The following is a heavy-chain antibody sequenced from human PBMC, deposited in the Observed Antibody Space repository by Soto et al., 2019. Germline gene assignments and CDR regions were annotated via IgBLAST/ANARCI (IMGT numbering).Heavy chain of an antibody. D-gene: IGHD3-10*01. CDR3: ARERVYYGSGSPSLGFDP. CDR1: GGSISSGGYY. V-gene: IGHV4-31*03. J-gene: IGHJ5*02. CDR2: IYYSGST. Sequence: SETLSLTCTVSGGSISSGGYYWSWIRQHPGKGLEWIGYIYYSGSTYYNPSLKSRVTISVDTSKNQFSLKLSSVTAADTAVYYCARERVYYGSGSPSLGFDPWGQGTLVTVSS.